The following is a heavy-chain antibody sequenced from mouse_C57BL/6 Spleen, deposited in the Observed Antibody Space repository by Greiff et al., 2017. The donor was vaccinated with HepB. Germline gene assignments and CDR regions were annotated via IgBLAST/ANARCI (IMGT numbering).Heavy chain of an antibody. CDR1: GFTFSDYG. CDR2: ISNLAYSI. V-gene: IGHV5-15*01. Sequence: EVKLMESGGGLVQPGGSLKLSCAASGFTFSDYGMAWVRQAPRKGPEWVAFISNLAYSIYYADTVTGRFTISRENAKNTLYLEMSSLRSEDTAMYYCARHRELRAMDYWGQGTSVTVSS. J-gene: IGHJ4*01. CDR3: ARHRELRAMDY. D-gene: IGHD3-3*01.